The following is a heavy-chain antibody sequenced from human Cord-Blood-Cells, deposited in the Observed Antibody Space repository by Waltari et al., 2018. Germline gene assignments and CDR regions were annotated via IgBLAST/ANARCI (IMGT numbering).Heavy chain of an antibody. D-gene: IGHD6-13*01. CDR1: GGTFSSYA. CDR3: ARDRPYSRGHSY. V-gene: IGHV1-69*09. Sequence: QVQLVQSGAEVKKPGSSVKVSCKASGGTFSSYAISWVRQAPGQGLEWMGRIIPILGIANYAQKFQGRVTITADKSTSTAYMELSSLRSEDTAVYYCARDRPYSRGHSYWGQGTLVTVSS. CDR2: IIPILGIA. J-gene: IGHJ4*02.